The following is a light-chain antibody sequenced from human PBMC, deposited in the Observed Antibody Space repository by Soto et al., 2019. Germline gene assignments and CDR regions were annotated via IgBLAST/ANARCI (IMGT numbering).Light chain of an antibody. Sequence: QSVLTQPASVSGSPGQSITISCTGTSSDVGSYNLVSWYQQHPGKAPKLMIYEGGKRPSGVSTRFSASRSGNTASLTISGLQAEDAADYYCCSYAGSSNFVVFGGGTKVTVL. CDR1: SSDVGSYNL. CDR3: CSYAGSSNFVV. J-gene: IGLJ2*01. V-gene: IGLV2-23*03. CDR2: EGG.